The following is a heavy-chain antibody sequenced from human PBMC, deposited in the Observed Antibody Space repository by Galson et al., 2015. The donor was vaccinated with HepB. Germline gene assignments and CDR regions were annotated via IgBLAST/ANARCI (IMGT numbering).Heavy chain of an antibody. Sequence: SLRLSCAASGFTFDDYAMHWVRQAPGKGLEWVSGISWNSGSIGYADSVKGRFTISRDNAKNSLYLQMNSLRAEDTALYYCAKDTGYYVHDGAFDIWGQGTMVTVSS. CDR3: AKDTGYYVHDGAFDI. D-gene: IGHD1-26*01. V-gene: IGHV3-9*01. CDR1: GFTFDDYA. J-gene: IGHJ3*02. CDR2: ISWNSGSI.